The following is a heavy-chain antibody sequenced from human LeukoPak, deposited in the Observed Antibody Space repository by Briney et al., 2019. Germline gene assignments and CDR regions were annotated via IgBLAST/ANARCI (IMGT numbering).Heavy chain of an antibody. V-gene: IGHV1-18*01. J-gene: IGHJ6*02. CDR2: ISAYNGNT. CDR1: GYTFTSYG. CDR3: ARAESYYYYGMDV. Sequence: ASVKVSCKASGYTFTSYGISWVRQAPGQGLEWMGWISAYNGNTNYAQKFQGRVTITADESTSTAYMELSSLRSEDTAVYYCARAESYYYYGMDVWGQGTTVTVSS.